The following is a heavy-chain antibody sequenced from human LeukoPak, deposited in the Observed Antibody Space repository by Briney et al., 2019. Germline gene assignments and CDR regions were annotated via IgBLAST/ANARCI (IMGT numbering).Heavy chain of an antibody. CDR1: GYTFTSYD. D-gene: IGHD6-13*01. V-gene: IGHV1-8*03. J-gene: IGHJ4*02. Sequence: ASVKVSCKASGYTFTSYDINWVRQATGQGLEWMGWMNPNSGNTGYAQKFQGRVTITRNTSISTAYMELSRLRYDDTAVYYCARGGYSSSWFALDYWGQGTLVTVSS. CDR3: ARGGYSSSWFALDY. CDR2: MNPNSGNT.